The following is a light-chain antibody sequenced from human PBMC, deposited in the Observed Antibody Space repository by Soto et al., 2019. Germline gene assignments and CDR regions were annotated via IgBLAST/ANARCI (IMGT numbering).Light chain of an antibody. J-gene: IGKJ4*01. V-gene: IGKV1-5*03. CDR2: KAS. Sequence: EIQLTQSPAILSASLGERVTLSCRASQSISSNLAWYQQKPGKAPKLLIYKASGLESGVPSRFSGSGSGTDFTLTISSLQPDDFATYYCQQYNNYSPLTFGGGTKVDIK. CDR1: QSISSN. CDR3: QQYNNYSPLT.